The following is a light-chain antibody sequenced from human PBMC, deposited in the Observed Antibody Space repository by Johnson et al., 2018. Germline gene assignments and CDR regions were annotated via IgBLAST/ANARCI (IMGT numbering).Light chain of an antibody. CDR2: ENN. CDR1: SSNIGNNY. J-gene: IGLJ1*01. V-gene: IGLV1-51*02. CDR3: GTWDSSLSAGNV. Sequence: QSVLTQPPSVSVAPGQKVTISCSGSSSNIGNNYVSWYQQLPGTAPKLLIYENNKRPSGIPDRFSGSKSGTSATLGITGLQNGDEADYYCGTWDSSLSAGNVFGTGTKVTVL.